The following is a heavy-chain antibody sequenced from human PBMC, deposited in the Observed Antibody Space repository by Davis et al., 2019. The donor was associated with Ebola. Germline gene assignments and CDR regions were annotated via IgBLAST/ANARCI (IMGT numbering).Heavy chain of an antibody. Sequence: PGGSLRLSCAASGFTFSYYGMHWVRQAPGKGLEWVAVISYDGSNKYFADSVKGRFTISRDNSKNTLYLQMNSLRAEDTAVYYCTKPFAIGGVIVDAFAFWGQGTMVTVSS. D-gene: IGHD3-16*02. CDR1: GFTFSYYG. CDR2: ISYDGSNK. V-gene: IGHV3-30*18. CDR3: TKPFAIGGVIVDAFAF. J-gene: IGHJ3*01.